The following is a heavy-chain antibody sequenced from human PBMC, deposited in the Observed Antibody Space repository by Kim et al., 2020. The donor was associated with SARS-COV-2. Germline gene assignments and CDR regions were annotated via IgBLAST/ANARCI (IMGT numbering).Heavy chain of an antibody. CDR1: GFTFSAYD. V-gene: IGHV3-48*02. D-gene: IGHD3-16*01. CDR3: VRDRWGGCFDM. Sequence: GGSLRLSCTTSGFTFSAYDMNWVRRAPGKGLEWLSFITKSSATIFYADSVKGRFTTSRDNAKNSLYLQMSSLRDEDTALYYCVRDRWGGCFDMWGQGTLVTVSS. J-gene: IGHJ3*02. CDR2: ITKSSATI.